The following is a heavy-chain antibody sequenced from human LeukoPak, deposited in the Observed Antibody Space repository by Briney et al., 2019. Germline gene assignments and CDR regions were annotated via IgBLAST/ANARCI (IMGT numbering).Heavy chain of an antibody. CDR3: ARVSSGNCDY. CDR1: GLTFSSYE. D-gene: IGHD2-15*01. J-gene: IGHJ4*02. CDR2: ISSSGRTV. Sequence: PGGSLRLSCAASGLTFSSYEMNWVRQAPGKGLEWVSYISSSGRTVYYADSVKGRFTISRDNAKNSLYLQMNSLRPEDTAIYYCARVSSGNCDYWGQGTLVTVSS. V-gene: IGHV3-48*03.